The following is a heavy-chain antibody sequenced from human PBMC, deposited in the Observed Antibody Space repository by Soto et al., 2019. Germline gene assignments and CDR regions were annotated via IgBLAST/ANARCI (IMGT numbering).Heavy chain of an antibody. CDR3: AASAPPATNYYYAMDV. V-gene: IGHV4-39*07. Sequence: SETLSLTCSVSGGSIGSVDNYWAWIRQAPGKGLEWIGSVYYVGSPFYNPSLKSRVTMSIDTTKNQFSLKLSSVTAADTAVYYCAASAPPATNYYYAMDVWGQGTTVTVSS. J-gene: IGHJ6*02. D-gene: IGHD5-12*01. CDR2: VYYVGSP. CDR1: GGSIGSVDNY.